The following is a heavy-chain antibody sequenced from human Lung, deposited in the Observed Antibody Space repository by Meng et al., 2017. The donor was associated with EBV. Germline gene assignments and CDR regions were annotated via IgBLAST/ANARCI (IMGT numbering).Heavy chain of an antibody. Sequence: LHAGAPGWADPSGTLSLASPVSGVSSSSDIWWSWVRQPPGKRLEWIGEVYHRGETNSNPSLQRRVVISVDRSKNQFSLNLSSVTAADTAVYYCGRDQGRQLINHWGQGTLVTVSS. J-gene: IGHJ4*02. V-gene: IGHV4-4*02. CDR2: VYHRGET. D-gene: IGHD1-1*01. CDR3: GRDQGRQLINH. CDR1: GVSSSSDIW.